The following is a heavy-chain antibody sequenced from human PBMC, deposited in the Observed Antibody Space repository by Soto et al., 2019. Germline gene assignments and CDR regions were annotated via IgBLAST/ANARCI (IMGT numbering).Heavy chain of an antibody. CDR2: ISGGGDTT. CDR1: GFTFNNYA. D-gene: IGHD3-10*01. Sequence: EVQLLESGGGLVQPGGSLRLSCAASGFTFNNYAMTWVRQAPGKGLEWVSAISGGGDTTFYADSVKGRFTVSRDGSKNTLYLQMHSLRAEDTALYYCAKGRGGSGSLTPRVDFWGQGTLVTVSS. V-gene: IGHV3-23*01. J-gene: IGHJ4*02. CDR3: AKGRGGSGSLTPRVDF.